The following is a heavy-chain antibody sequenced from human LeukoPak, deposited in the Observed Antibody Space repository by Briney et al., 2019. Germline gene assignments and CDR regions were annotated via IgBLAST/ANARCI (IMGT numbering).Heavy chain of an antibody. CDR3: ARGPIQLWIHNAMDV. V-gene: IGHV3-49*04. Sequence: GGSLRLSCRGSGFTFGDHAMSWVRQAPGKGLEWVGFIRSKAYRGTTEYAASVKGRFTISRDDSASIAYPQMNSLKTEDTAVYYCARGPIQLWIHNAMDVWGQGTTVTVSS. J-gene: IGHJ6*02. D-gene: IGHD5-18*01. CDR2: IRSKAYRGTT. CDR1: GFTFGDHA.